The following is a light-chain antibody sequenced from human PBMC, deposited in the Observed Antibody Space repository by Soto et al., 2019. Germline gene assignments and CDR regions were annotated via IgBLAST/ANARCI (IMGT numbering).Light chain of an antibody. V-gene: IGKV3-20*01. J-gene: IGKJ1*01. CDR1: QSVSSSY. CDR2: GAS. CDR3: QQYNNWPPWT. Sequence: EIVLTQSPGTLSLSPGERATPSCRASQSVSSSYLAWYQQKPGQAPRLLIYGASSRATGIPDRFSGSGSGTEFTLTISGLQSEDFAVYYCQQYNNWPPWTFGQGTKVDIK.